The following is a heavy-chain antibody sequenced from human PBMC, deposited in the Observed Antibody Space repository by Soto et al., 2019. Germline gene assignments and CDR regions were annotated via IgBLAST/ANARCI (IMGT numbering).Heavy chain of an antibody. V-gene: IGHV3-30*03. CDR1: GFSFSSYG. CDR2: TSADGTDK. J-gene: IGHJ4*02. Sequence: QVQLVASGGGVVQPGRSLRLSCAASGFSFSSYGMHWVRQTPGKGLEWVAVTSADGTDKYYADSVKGLFTISRDNSKNTLYLPMNSLGVEDTAVYYCVRVTAIARQHFDCWGQGTLVNVSS. CDR3: VRVTAIARQHFDC. D-gene: IGHD6-6*01.